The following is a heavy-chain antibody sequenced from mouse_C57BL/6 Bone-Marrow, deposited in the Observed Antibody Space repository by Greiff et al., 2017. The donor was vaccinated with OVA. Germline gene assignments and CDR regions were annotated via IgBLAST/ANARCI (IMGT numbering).Heavy chain of an antibody. D-gene: IGHD2-1*01. CDR3: TRKIVYGRAMDY. CDR2: IYPGNSDT. Sequence: VQLQQPGAELVKPGASVKLSCKASGYTFTSYWMQWVKQRPGQGLEWIGAIYPGNSDTSYNQKFKGKAKLTAVTSASTAYMELSSLTNEDSAVYYCTRKIVYGRAMDYWGQGTSVTVSS. CDR1: GYTFTSYW. J-gene: IGHJ4*01. V-gene: IGHV1-5*01.